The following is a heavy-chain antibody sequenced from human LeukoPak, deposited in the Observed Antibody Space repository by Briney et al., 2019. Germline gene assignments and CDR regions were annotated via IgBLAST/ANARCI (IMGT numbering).Heavy chain of an antibody. V-gene: IGHV3-11*04. CDR3: ASGGAGPDYSGSYYGSWGD. D-gene: IGHD1-26*01. Sequence: GSLRLSCAASGFTFSDAWMSWVRQAPGKGLEWVSYISSSGSTIYYADSVKGRFTISRDNAKNSLYLQMNSLRAEDTAVYYCASGGAGPDYSGSYYGSWGDWGQGTLVTVSS. J-gene: IGHJ4*02. CDR2: ISSSGSTI. CDR1: GFTFSDAW.